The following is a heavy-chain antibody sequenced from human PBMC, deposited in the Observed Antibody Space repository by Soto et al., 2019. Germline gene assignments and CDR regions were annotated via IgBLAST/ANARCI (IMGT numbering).Heavy chain of an antibody. CDR2: SRDKAQGYST. Sequence: RGSLRLSCAGSGFTLSDHYIDWVRQAPGKGLEWVGRSRDKAQGYSTDYAAPVKGRFTISRDDSKNTLYLQMNSLKTEDTAVYYCTTDPRHYDILTGYSYYFDYWGQGTLVTVSS. V-gene: IGHV3-72*01. D-gene: IGHD3-9*01. CDR3: TTDPRHYDILTGYSYYFDY. J-gene: IGHJ4*02. CDR1: GFTLSDHY.